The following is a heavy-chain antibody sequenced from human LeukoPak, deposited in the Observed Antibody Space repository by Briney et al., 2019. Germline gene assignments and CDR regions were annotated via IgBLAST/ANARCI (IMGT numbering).Heavy chain of an antibody. CDR3: ARYGSGSYYYFDY. Sequence: SETLSLTCAVSGGSISSSNWWSWVRQPPGKGLEWIGEIYHSGSTNYNSSLKSRVTISADKAKNQFSLKLSSVTAADTAVYYCARYGSGSYYYFDYWGQGTLATVSS. CDR2: IYHSGST. D-gene: IGHD3-10*01. V-gene: IGHV4-4*02. J-gene: IGHJ4*02. CDR1: GGSISSSNW.